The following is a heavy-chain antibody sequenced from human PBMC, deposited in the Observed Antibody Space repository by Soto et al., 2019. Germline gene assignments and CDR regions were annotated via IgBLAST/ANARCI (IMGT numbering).Heavy chain of an antibody. V-gene: IGHV1-18*01. CDR3: ARDPAPQLLVGPSGIDT. J-gene: IGHJ5*02. CDR1: GYTFTSYG. CDR2: ISAYNGNT. D-gene: IGHD3-10*01. Sequence: ASVKVSCKSSGYTFTSYGISLLRQAPGQWLEWMGWISAYNGNTNYARKLQGRVTMTTDTSTSTAYMELRSLRSDDTAVYYCARDPAPQLLVGPSGIDTWGQGTLVTV.